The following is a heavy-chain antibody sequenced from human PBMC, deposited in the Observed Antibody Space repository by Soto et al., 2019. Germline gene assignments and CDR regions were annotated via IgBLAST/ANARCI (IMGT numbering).Heavy chain of an antibody. CDR2: INHSEST. CDR1: GGSFGAYF. Sequence: PSETLSLTCPVYGGSFGAYFWSWIRQPPGKGREWVGEINHSESTNYNPSLESRVTISVDASKHQFSLKVRSVTAADTAVYYCARGVTMIVADQGDAPDKHHLDTLGEGTRGTV. V-gene: IGHV4-34*01. J-gene: IGHJ5*02. D-gene: IGHD3-22*01. CDR3: ARGVTMIVADQGDAPDKHHLDT.